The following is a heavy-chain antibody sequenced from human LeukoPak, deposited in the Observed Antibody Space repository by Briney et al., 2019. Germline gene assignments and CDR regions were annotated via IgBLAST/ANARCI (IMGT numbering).Heavy chain of an antibody. CDR2: INHTGST. J-gene: IGHJ4*02. CDR3: AKDLSSSHVSEYFDY. CDR1: RGSLSGAY. V-gene: IGHV4-34*01. Sequence: KPSETLSLTCTVQRGSLSGAYWTWIRQPPGKGLEWIGEINHTGSTNYNPSFKSRVTMSADTPKNQLSLNLTSVTAEDTAVYYCAKDLSSSHVSEYFDYWGQGTLVTVSS. D-gene: IGHD6-6*01.